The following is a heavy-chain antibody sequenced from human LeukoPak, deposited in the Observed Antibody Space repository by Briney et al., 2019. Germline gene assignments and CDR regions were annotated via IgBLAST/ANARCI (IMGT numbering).Heavy chain of an antibody. Sequence: SETLSLTCTVSGGSISGYYWNWIRQPAGKGLEWIGRIYTSGSTNYNPSLKSRVTMSVDTSKNQFSLKLSSVTAADTAVYYCARGQASGWFDYWGQGTLVTVSS. J-gene: IGHJ4*02. V-gene: IGHV4-4*07. CDR2: IYTSGST. CDR3: ARGQASGWFDY. D-gene: IGHD6-19*01. CDR1: GGSISGYY.